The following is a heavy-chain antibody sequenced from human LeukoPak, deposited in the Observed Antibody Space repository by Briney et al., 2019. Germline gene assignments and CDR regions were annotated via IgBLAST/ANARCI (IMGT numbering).Heavy chain of an antibody. J-gene: IGHJ4*02. V-gene: IGHV3-66*01. Sequence: PGGSLRLSCAASGFTVSSNYMSWVRQAPGKGLEWVSVILSGGTTSYAGSVRGRFAISRDNSKNTLYLQMGSLRAEDMAVYYCARAWTGGSGTYYNDYWGQGALVTVSS. CDR3: ARAWTGGSGTYYNDY. D-gene: IGHD3-10*01. CDR1: GFTVSSNY. CDR2: ILSGGTT.